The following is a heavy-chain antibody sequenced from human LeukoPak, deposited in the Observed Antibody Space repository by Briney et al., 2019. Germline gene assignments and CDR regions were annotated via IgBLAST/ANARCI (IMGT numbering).Heavy chain of an antibody. J-gene: IGHJ6*02. CDR1: GGTFSSYA. Sequence: VSCKASGGTFSSYAISWVRQAPGPGLEWMGGIIPIFGTANYAQKFQGRVTITADESTSTAYMELSSLRSEDTAVYYCAIRRPYTNYYHYYGMDVWGQGTSVTVSS. D-gene: IGHD4-11*01. CDR3: AIRRPYTNYYHYYGMDV. CDR2: IIPIFGTA. V-gene: IGHV1-69*01.